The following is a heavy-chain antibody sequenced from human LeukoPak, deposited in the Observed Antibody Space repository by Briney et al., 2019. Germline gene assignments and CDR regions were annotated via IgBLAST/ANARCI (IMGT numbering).Heavy chain of an antibody. Sequence: HSGGSLRLSCAASGFTFSHYGMHWVRLAPGKGLEWVSAIWYDGSKAYSADSVKGRFTISRDHSKNTLNLQMNSLTGEDTAVYYCARENWDHCSGHTCYGLFDLWGQGTMVTVSA. CDR1: GFTFSHYG. CDR3: ARENWDHCSGHTCYGLFDL. V-gene: IGHV3-33*01. CDR2: IWYDGSKA. D-gene: IGHD2-15*01. J-gene: IGHJ3*01.